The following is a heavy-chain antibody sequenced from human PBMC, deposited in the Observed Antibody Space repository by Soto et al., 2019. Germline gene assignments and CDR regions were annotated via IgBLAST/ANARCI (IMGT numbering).Heavy chain of an antibody. V-gene: IGHV3-23*01. CDR2: ISGSGGST. CDR3: AKGGSLDRYCSGGSCAEYFQH. D-gene: IGHD2-15*01. CDR1: GGTFSSYA. Sequence: SCKASGGTFSSYAMSWVRQAPGKGLEWVSAISGSGGSTYYADSVKGRFTISRDNSKNTLYLQMNSLRAEDTAVYYCAKGGSLDRYCSGGSCAEYFQHWGQGTLVTVSS. J-gene: IGHJ1*01.